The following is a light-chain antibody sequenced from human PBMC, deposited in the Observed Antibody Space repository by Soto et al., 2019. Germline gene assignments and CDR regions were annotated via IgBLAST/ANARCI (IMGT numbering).Light chain of an antibody. J-gene: IGLJ1*01. V-gene: IGLV2-8*01. Sequence: QSALTQPPSASGSPGQSVTISCTGTSSDVGYYKYVSWYQQHPGKAPKLMIYEVSQRPSGVPERFSGSKSGNTASLTVSGLQAEDEADYCCSSYAGSNNYVFGTGTQLTVL. CDR1: SSDVGYYKY. CDR2: EVS. CDR3: SSYAGSNNYV.